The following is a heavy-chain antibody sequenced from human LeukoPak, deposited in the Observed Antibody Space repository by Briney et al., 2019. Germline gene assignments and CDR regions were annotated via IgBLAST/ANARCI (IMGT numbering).Heavy chain of an antibody. CDR2: ISWSGDRM. Sequence: SLRLSCAASGFTFEDHVMHWVRQAPGKGLEWVSSISWSGDRMGYADAVKGRFTISRDNAENSLFLQMNSLRVEDTALYYCAKDLGGSATTVWGQGTLVTVSS. V-gene: IGHV3-9*01. J-gene: IGHJ4*02. CDR1: GFTFEDHV. CDR3: AKDLGGSATTV. D-gene: IGHD2-2*01.